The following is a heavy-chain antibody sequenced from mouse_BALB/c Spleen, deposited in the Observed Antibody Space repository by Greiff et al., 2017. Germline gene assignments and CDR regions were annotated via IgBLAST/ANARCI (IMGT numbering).Heavy chain of an antibody. J-gene: IGHJ4*01. CDR3: AGLITTATLGYYAMDY. D-gene: IGHD1-2*01. V-gene: IGHV2-9*02. CDR1: GFSLTSYG. CDR2: IWAGGST. Sequence: QVQLKESGPGLVAPSQSLSITCTASGFSLTSYGVHWVRQPPGKGLEWLGVIWAGGSTNYNSALMSRLRISKDNSKSQVFLIMNSLQTDDTAMYYCAGLITTATLGYYAMDYWGQGTSVTVSS.